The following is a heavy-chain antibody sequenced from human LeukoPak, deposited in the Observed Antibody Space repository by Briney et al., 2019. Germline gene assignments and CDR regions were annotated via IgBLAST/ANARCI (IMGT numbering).Heavy chain of an antibody. Sequence: MPSETLSLTCTVSGGSISSYYWSWIRQPPGKELEWIGYIYYSGSTNYNPSLKSRVTISVDTSKNQFSLKLSSVTAADTAVYYCARDRDDFWSGYYIPGFDYWGQGTLVTVSS. D-gene: IGHD3-3*01. CDR2: IYYSGST. J-gene: IGHJ4*02. V-gene: IGHV4-59*01. CDR3: ARDRDDFWSGYYIPGFDY. CDR1: GGSISSYY.